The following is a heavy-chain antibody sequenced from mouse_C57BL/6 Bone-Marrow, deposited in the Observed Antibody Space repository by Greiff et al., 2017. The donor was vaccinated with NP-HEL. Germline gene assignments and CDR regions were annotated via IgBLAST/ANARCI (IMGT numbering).Heavy chain of an antibody. V-gene: IGHV1-81*01. J-gene: IGHJ1*03. CDR2: IYPRSGNT. D-gene: IGHD1-1*01. Sequence: VQLKQSGAELARPGASVKLSCKASGYTFTSYGISWVKQRTGQGLEWIGEIYPRSGNTYYNEKFKGKATLTADKSSSTAYMELRSLTSEDSAVYFCARRYYGSPYWYFDVWGTGTTVTVSS. CDR3: ARRYYGSPYWYFDV. CDR1: GYTFTSYG.